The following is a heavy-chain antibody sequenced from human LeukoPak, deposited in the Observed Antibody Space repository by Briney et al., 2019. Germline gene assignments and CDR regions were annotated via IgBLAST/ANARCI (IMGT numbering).Heavy chain of an antibody. CDR2: ISGSGGST. V-gene: IGHV3-23*01. CDR1: GFTFSSYA. CDR3: ARTDRTLDKNFDY. Sequence: GVLRLSCAASGFTFSSYAMSWVRQAPGKGLEWVSAISGSGGSTYYADSVKGRFTISRDNSKNTLYLQMNSLRAEDTAVYYCARTDRTLDKNFDYWGQGTLVTVSS. D-gene: IGHD2-2*03. J-gene: IGHJ4*02.